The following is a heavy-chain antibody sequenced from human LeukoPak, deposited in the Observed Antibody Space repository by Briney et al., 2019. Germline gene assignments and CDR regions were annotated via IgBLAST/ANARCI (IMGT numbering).Heavy chain of an antibody. J-gene: IGHJ4*02. CDR2: IKQDGSEK. CDR3: VRDTGGSGSYPDY. D-gene: IGHD1-26*01. CDR1: GFTFSSYW. V-gene: IGHV3-7*01. Sequence: GGSLRLSCAASGFTFSSYWMTWVRQAPEKGLEWVANIKQDGSEKYYVESVRGRFTISRDNAKNSLYLQVNSLRAEDTALYYCVRDTGGSGSYPDYWGPGTLVTVSS.